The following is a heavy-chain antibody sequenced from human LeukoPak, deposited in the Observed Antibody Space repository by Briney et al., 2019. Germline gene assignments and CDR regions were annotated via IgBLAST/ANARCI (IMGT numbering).Heavy chain of an antibody. CDR3: ARRYYYDSSGSSKSLASDY. Sequence: GGSLRLSCAASGFTFSDYYMSWIRQAPGKGLEWVSYISSSGSTIYYADSVKGRFTISRDNAKNSLYLQMNSLRAEDTAVYYCARRYYYDSSGSSKSLASDYWGQGTLVTVSS. V-gene: IGHV3-11*01. CDR1: GFTFSDYY. D-gene: IGHD3-22*01. CDR2: ISSSGSTI. J-gene: IGHJ4*02.